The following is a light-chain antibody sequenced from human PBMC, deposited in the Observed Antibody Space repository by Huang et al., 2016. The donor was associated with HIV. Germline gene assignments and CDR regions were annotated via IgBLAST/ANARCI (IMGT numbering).Light chain of an antibody. CDR2: KVS. V-gene: IGKV2-30*02. CDR1: QSLVHSDGNTY. J-gene: IGKJ2*01. CDR3: MQGTHWPPYT. Sequence: DVVMTQSPLSLPVTLGQPASISCRSSQSLVHSDGNTYFNWFQQSQGQSPRRLIYKVSNRDSVVPDRFSGSGSGTDFTLKISRVEAEDVGVYYCMQGTHWPPYTFGQGTKLEIK.